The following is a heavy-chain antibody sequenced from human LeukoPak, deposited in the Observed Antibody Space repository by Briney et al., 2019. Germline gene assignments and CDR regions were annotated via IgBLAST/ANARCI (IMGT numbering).Heavy chain of an antibody. CDR2: ISGSGGST. CDR3: ASPPTTFHAFDI. D-gene: IGHD3-16*01. Sequence: PGGSLRPSCAASGFTFSSYAMSWVRQAPGKGLEWVSAISGSGGSTYYADSVKGRFTISRDNSKNTLYLQMNSLRAEDTAVYYCASPPTTFHAFDIWGQGTMVTVSS. V-gene: IGHV3-23*01. CDR1: GFTFSSYA. J-gene: IGHJ3*02.